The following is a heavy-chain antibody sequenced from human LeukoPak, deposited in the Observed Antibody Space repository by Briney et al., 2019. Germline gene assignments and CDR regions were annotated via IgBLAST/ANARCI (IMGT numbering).Heavy chain of an antibody. Sequence: SETLSLTCTVSGGSISSSSYYWGWVRQPPGKGLEWIGSFGSIYYSGSTYYNPSLESRVTISVDTPKNQFSLKLSSVTAADTAVYYCATHPITDSSAKHFDYWGQGTLVTVSS. CDR1: GGSISSSSYY. V-gene: IGHV4-39*01. CDR2: IYYSGST. J-gene: IGHJ4*02. CDR3: ATHPITDSSAKHFDY. D-gene: IGHD6-19*01.